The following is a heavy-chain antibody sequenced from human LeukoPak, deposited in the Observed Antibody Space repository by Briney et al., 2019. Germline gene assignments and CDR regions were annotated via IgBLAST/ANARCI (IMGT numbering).Heavy chain of an antibody. Sequence: SQTLSLTCTVSGGSISSGDYYWTWIRQPPGKGLEWIGYIYYSGSTYYNPSLKSRIITSIDTSKNQFSLQLSSVTAADTAVYYCARGLGGWFDPWGQGALVTVSS. V-gene: IGHV4-30-4*01. CDR1: GGSISSGDYY. J-gene: IGHJ5*02. CDR2: IYYSGST. D-gene: IGHD3/OR15-3a*01. CDR3: ARGLGGWFDP.